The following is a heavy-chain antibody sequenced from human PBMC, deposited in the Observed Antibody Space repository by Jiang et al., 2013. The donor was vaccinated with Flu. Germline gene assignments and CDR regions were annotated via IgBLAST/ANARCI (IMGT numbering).Heavy chain of an antibody. CDR2: SLMVGAP. J-gene: IGHJ4*02. V-gene: IGHV4-39*01. D-gene: IGHD4-11*01. CDR3: ARHIGPTDPDY. Sequence: TLSLTCIVSGGSITSSSDHWGWVRQSPGKGAGVGLGVSLMVGAPTTTRPSRGRLIISIDASRNQFSLRVSSVTAADSAVYFCARHIGPTDPDYWGQGTLVTVSS. CDR1: GGSITSSSDH.